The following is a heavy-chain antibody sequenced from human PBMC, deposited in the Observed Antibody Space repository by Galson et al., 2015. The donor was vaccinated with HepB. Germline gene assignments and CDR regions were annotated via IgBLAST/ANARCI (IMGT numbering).Heavy chain of an antibody. CDR2: MNPNSGNT. J-gene: IGHJ3*02. CDR3: ARILRFLEWSHDAFDI. Sequence: SVKVSCKASGYTFTSYDINWVRQATGQGLEWMGWMNPNSGNTGYAQKFQGRVTMTRNTSISTAYMELSSLRSEDTAVYYCARILRFLEWSHDAFDIWGQGTMVTVSS. D-gene: IGHD3-3*01. CDR1: GYTFTSYD. V-gene: IGHV1-8*01.